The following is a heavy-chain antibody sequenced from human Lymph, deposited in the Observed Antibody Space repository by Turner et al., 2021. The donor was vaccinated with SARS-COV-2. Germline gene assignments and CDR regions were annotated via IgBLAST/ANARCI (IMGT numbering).Heavy chain of an antibody. D-gene: IGHD3-22*01. CDR3: ARDQYYDSSGYYFFRASYFDL. CDR1: AFTLRSYE. Sequence: EVQLVESGGGLVQPGGSLRLACAASAFTLRSYEMNWVRQAPGKWLEWVSYISSSGSTIYYADSVKGRFTISRDNAKNSLYLQMNSLRAEDTAVYYCARDQYYDSSGYYFFRASYFDLWGRGTLVTVSS. V-gene: IGHV3-48*03. J-gene: IGHJ2*01. CDR2: ISSSGSTI.